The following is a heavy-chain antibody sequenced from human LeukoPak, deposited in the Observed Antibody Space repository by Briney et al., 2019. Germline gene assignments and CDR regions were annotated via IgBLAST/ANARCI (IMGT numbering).Heavy chain of an antibody. Sequence: ASVKVSCKASGGTFSSYAISWVQQAPGQGLEWMGRIIPILGIANYAQKFQGRVTITADKSTSTAYMELSSLRSEDTAVYYCAISAPHDYGANSGWFDPWGQGTLVTLSS. CDR2: IIPILGIA. CDR1: GGTFSSYA. J-gene: IGHJ5*02. V-gene: IGHV1-69*04. CDR3: AISAPHDYGANSGWFDP. D-gene: IGHD4-23*01.